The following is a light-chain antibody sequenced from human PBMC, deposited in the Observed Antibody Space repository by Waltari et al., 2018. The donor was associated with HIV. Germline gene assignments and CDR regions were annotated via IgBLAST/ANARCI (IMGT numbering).Light chain of an antibody. CDR3: QVWDSSRNDAEVI. J-gene: IGLJ2*01. Sequence: SYVLTQPPSVSVAPGQTARITCGGKNIGTKSVHWYQQKPGQAPVLVVYDDSDRPSGIPERFSGSTSGNTATLTITRVEAVDEADYYCQVWDSSRNDAEVIFGGGTTLTV. CDR1: NIGTKS. CDR2: DDS. V-gene: IGLV3-21*02.